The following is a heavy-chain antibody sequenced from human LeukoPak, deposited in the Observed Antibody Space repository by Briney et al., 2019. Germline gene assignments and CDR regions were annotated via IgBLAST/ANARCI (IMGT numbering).Heavy chain of an antibody. Sequence: GGSLRLSCAASGFTVSSNYMSWVRQAPGKGLEWVSIIYSDGSTYYADSVKGRFTISRDNSKNTLYLQMNSLKAEDTAVYYCARERSGWSYTFDYWGQGTLVTVSS. J-gene: IGHJ4*02. CDR1: GFTVSSNY. CDR2: IYSDGST. D-gene: IGHD6-19*01. V-gene: IGHV3-53*01. CDR3: ARERSGWSYTFDY.